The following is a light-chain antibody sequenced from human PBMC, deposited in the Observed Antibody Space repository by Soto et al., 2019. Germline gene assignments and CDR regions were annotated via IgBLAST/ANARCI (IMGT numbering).Light chain of an antibody. V-gene: IGLV2-23*02. J-gene: IGLJ1*01. CDR1: SGDIGSYNR. CDR3: CSFAGSYYV. CDR2: EVN. Sequence: QSALTQPASVSGSPGQSITISCTGTSGDIGSYNRVSWYQQHPGKAPKLIIYEVNKRPPGVSYRFSGSKSGNTASLTISGLQGEDEADYYCCSFAGSYYVFGTGTKVTVL.